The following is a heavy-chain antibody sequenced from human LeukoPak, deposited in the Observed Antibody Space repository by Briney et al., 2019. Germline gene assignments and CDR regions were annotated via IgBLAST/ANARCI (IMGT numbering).Heavy chain of an antibody. CDR1: GFSFSAYW. J-gene: IGHJ4*02. Sequence: GGSLRLSCAASGFSFSAYWMTWVRQAPGTGLEWVANINPAGTETYYVDPVKGRITISRDNAKNLLYLQMNSLRAEDTAVYYCARDRDFWSGYRWGQGTLVTVSS. CDR3: ARDRDFWSGYR. V-gene: IGHV3-7*01. D-gene: IGHD3-3*01. CDR2: INPAGTET.